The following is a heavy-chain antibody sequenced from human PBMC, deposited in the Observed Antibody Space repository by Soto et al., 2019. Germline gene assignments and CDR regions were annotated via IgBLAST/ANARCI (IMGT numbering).Heavy chain of an antibody. V-gene: IGHV3-7*01. CDR3: ARAGYCGPGCYYYFDY. J-gene: IGHJ4*02. CDR2: IKPDGSAT. CDR1: GFTFGSYW. Sequence: HPGGSLRLSCAVSGFTFGSYWMNWVRLIPGKGLERVAYIKPDGSATYYVDSVKGRFIISRDNAKNSLYLQMNSLRVEDTSVYYCARAGYCGPGCYYYFDYWGQGTLVTVSS. D-gene: IGHD2-21*02.